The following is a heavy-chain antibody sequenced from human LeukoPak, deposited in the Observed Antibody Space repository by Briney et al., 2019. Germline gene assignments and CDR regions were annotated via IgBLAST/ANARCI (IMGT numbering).Heavy chain of an antibody. CDR1: GFIFSTYT. CDR2: ISYDGGNE. J-gene: IGHJ6*03. CDR3: ARGPQRSTSYYYYYYMDV. D-gene: IGHD6-6*01. V-gene: IGHV3-30*04. Sequence: GGSLRLSCAASGFIFSTYTIHWVRQAPGKGPEWVAIISYDGGNEYYADSVKGRFTISRDNSKDTLYLQMNSLRAEDTALYYCARGPQRSTSYYYYYYMDVWGKGTTVTVSS.